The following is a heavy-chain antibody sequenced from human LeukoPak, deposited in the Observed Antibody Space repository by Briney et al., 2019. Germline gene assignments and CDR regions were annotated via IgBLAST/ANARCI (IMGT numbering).Heavy chain of an antibody. J-gene: IGHJ4*02. CDR1: GYTFIEYY. D-gene: IGHD6-13*01. Sequence: GASVKVSCKASGYTFIEYYIHWVRQAPGQGLEWMGWIYPNSGGTNYAQKFQGRITMTRDTSISTAYMELSRLTSDDTAVYYCAVIATAGEVDYWDKGTLVTVSS. CDR3: AVIATAGEVDY. V-gene: IGHV1-2*02. CDR2: IYPNSGGT.